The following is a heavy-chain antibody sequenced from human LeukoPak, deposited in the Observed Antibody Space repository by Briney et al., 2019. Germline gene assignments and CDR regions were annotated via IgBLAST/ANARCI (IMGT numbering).Heavy chain of an antibody. D-gene: IGHD2-15*01. CDR1: GFTFSNYW. J-gene: IGHJ4*02. Sequence: GGSLRLSCAASGFTFSNYWMSWVRQAPGKGLEWVSAISGSGGSTYYADSVKGRFTISRDNSKNTLYLQMNSLRAEDTAVYYCAKEIVFQNYFDYWGQGTLVTVSS. CDR3: AKEIVFQNYFDY. CDR2: ISGSGGST. V-gene: IGHV3-23*01.